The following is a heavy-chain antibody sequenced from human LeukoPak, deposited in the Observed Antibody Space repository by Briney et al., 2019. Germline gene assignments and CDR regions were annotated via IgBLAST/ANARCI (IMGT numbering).Heavy chain of an antibody. Sequence: PSQTLSLTCTVSGGSISSGGYYWSWIRQHPGKGLEWIGYIYYSGSTYYNPSLKSRVTISVDTSKNQFSLKLSSVTAADTAVYYCGRDHIVATIRAFDIWGQGTMVTVSS. J-gene: IGHJ3*02. D-gene: IGHD5-12*01. V-gene: IGHV4-31*03. CDR1: GGSISSGGYY. CDR3: GRDHIVATIRAFDI. CDR2: IYYSGST.